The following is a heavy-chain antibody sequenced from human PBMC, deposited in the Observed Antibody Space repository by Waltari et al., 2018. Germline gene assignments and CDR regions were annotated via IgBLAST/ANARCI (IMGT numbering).Heavy chain of an antibody. V-gene: IGHV4-34*01. J-gene: IGHJ3*02. CDR2: INHSGST. CDR3: AKPYYDSSGYYYDDDAFDI. CDR1: GGSFSGYY. Sequence: QVQLQESGPGLVKPSETLSLTCAVYGGSFSGYYWSWIRQPPGKGLEWIGEINHSGSTNYNPSLKSRVTISVDTSKNQFSLKLSSVTAADTAVYYCAKPYYDSSGYYYDDDAFDIWGQGTMVTVSS. D-gene: IGHD3-22*01.